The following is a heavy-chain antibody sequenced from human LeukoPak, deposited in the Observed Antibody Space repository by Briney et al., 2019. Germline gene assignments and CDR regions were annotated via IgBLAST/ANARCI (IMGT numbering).Heavy chain of an antibody. Sequence: PSQTLSLTCAVYGASFSGYYWSWIRQPPGKGLEWIGEINHSGSTNYNPSLKSRVTISVDTSKNQFSLKLSSVTAADTAVYYCARVRGYSYGRSSYYYYMDVWGKGTTVTVSS. CDR3: ARVRGYSYGRSSYYYYMDV. J-gene: IGHJ6*03. D-gene: IGHD5-18*01. CDR1: GASFSGYY. CDR2: INHSGST. V-gene: IGHV4-34*01.